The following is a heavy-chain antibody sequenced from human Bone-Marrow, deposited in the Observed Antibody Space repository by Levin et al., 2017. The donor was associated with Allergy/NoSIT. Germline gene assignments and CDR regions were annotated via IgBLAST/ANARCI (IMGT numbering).Heavy chain of an antibody. J-gene: IGHJ4*02. Sequence: GGSLRLSCAASGFTFSSYAMSWVRQAPGKGPEWVSAISASADRTYYADSAKGRFTISRDNSKNTLYLQMNSLRAEDTAVYFCAKESPYCSGSNCRQYYFDHWGQGTLVTVSS. CDR2: ISASADRT. V-gene: IGHV3-23*01. D-gene: IGHD2-2*01. CDR3: AKESPYCSGSNCRQYYFDH. CDR1: GFTFSSYA.